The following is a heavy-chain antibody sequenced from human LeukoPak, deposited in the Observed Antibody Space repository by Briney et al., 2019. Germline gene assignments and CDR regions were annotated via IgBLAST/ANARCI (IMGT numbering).Heavy chain of an antibody. D-gene: IGHD3-10*01. CDR2: INTNTGNP. J-gene: IGHJ6*02. Sequence: ASVKVSCKASGYTFTSYAMNWVRQAPGQGLEWMGRINTNTGNPTYAQGFTGRFVFSLDTSVSTAYLQISSLKAEDTAVYYCARDMVRGVIKAPKSYGMDVWGQGTTVTVSS. CDR1: GYTFTSYA. V-gene: IGHV7-4-1*02. CDR3: ARDMVRGVIKAPKSYGMDV.